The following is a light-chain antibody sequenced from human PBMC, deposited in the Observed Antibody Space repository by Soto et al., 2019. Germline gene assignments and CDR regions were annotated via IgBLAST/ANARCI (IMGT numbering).Light chain of an antibody. Sequence: EIVLTQSPGTLSLSPGERATLSCRASQSVSSSYLAWYQQKPGQDPRLLIYGASSRATGIPDRFSGSGPGTDFTLTISRLEPEDFAVYYCKQYGSSLTWTFGQGTKVEIK. J-gene: IGKJ1*01. CDR1: QSVSSSY. CDR3: KQYGSSLTWT. V-gene: IGKV3-20*01. CDR2: GAS.